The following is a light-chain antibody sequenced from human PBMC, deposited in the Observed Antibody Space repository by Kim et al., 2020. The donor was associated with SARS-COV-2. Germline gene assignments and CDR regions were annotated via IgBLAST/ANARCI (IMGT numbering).Light chain of an antibody. J-gene: IGLJ3*02. V-gene: IGLV2-11*01. Sequence: QSALTQPRSVSGSPGQSVTISCTGTSADIGDYNYVSWYQQHPGKAPKLIIYDVNKWPSGVPHRFSGSKSGTTASLTISGLRAGDEAEYYCCAYAARWVWGGGTKLTV. CDR2: DVN. CDR3: CAYAARWV. CDR1: SADIGDYNY.